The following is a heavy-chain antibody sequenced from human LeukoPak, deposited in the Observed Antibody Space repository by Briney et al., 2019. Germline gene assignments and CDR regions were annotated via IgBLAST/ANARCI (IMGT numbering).Heavy chain of an antibody. J-gene: IGHJ4*02. CDR1: GGSISSSSYY. CDR2: INYSGST. CDR3: ASHILPRGASKPYYFDF. D-gene: IGHD3-10*01. V-gene: IGHV4-39*01. Sequence: SETLSLTCIVSGGSISSSSYYWGWIRQPPGKGLEWIGSINYSGSTYYNPSLKSRVTISVDTSKNQFSLKLSSVTAADTAVYFCASHILPRGASKPYYFDFWGQGTLVTVSS.